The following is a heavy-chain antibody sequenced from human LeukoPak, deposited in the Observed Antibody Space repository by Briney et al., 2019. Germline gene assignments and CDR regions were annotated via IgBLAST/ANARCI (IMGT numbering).Heavy chain of an antibody. CDR1: GASISSYY. Sequence: ETLSLTCTVSGASISSYYWSWIRQPPGKGLEWNGYIYYSGSTNYNPSLKSRVTISVDTSKNQFSLKLSSVTAADTAVYYCARGFARASRTYYFDYWGQGTLVTVSS. J-gene: IGHJ4*02. V-gene: IGHV4-59*08. D-gene: IGHD1/OR15-1a*01. CDR2: IYYSGST. CDR3: ARGFARASRTYYFDY.